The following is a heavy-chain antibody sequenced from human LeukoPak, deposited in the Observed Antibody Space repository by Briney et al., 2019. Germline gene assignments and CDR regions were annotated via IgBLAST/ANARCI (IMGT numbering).Heavy chain of an antibody. J-gene: IGHJ4*02. CDR1: GFTFDDYA. CDR2: ISWNSGSI. V-gene: IGHV3-9*01. Sequence: GGSLRLSCAASGFTFDDYAMHWVRQAPGKGLEWVSGISWNSGSIGYADSVKGRFTTSRDNAKNSLYLQMNSLRAEDTAVYYCAKVDLYSSHFGDYWGQGTLVTVSS. D-gene: IGHD6-19*01. CDR3: AKVDLYSSHFGDY.